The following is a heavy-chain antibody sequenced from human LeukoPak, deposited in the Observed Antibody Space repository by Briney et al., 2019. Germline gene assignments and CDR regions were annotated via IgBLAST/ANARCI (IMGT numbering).Heavy chain of an antibody. CDR2: INGDGSTT. CDR1: GFTFSTYW. D-gene: IGHD3-10*01. Sequence: GGSLRLSCIASGFTFSTYWINWVRQSPGKGLVWVALINGDGSTTTHADSVKGRFTISRDNAKNTAYLQMNSLRDEDTAVYYCARDYAGSPDYWGQGTLVTVSA. V-gene: IGHV3-74*03. J-gene: IGHJ4*02. CDR3: ARDYAGSPDY.